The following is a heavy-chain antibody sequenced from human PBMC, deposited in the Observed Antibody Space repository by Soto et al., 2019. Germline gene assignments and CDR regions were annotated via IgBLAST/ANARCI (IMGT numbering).Heavy chain of an antibody. D-gene: IGHD3-9*01. CDR2: ISYDGRNK. J-gene: IGHJ4*02. CDR1: GFSFNDYV. Sequence: QVQLVESGGGVVQPGRSLRLSCAASGFSFNDYVMHWVRQAPGKGLEWVAFISYDGRNKYYADSVKGRFTVSRDNTKNTLYVQVNSLRLEDTAVYYCAKAVGNLDWLPFDDWGQGTLVTVSS. CDR3: AKAVGNLDWLPFDD. V-gene: IGHV3-30*18.